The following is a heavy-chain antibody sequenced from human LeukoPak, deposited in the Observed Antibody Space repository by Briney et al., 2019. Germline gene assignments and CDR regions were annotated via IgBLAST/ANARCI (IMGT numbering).Heavy chain of an antibody. CDR1: GFTFSSYW. J-gene: IGHJ4*02. Sequence: GGSLRLSCAASGFTFSSYWMSWVRQAPGKGLEWVANIKQDGSEKYYVDSVKGRFTISRDNAKNSLYLQMNSLRAEDTDVYYCARDGIVVVPAAFDYWGQGTLVTVSS. CDR2: IKQDGSEK. CDR3: ARDGIVVVPAAFDY. D-gene: IGHD2-2*01. V-gene: IGHV3-7*01.